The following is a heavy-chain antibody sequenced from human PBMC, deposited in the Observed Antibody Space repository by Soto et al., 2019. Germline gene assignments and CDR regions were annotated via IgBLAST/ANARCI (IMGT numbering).Heavy chain of an antibody. Sequence: GGSLRLSCAASGFTFSSYWMSWVRQAPGKGLEWVANIKQDGSEKYYVDSVKGRFTISRDNAKNSLYLQMNSLRAEDTAVYYCARAMPTYSGYDRRRDDAFDIWGQGTMVTVSS. D-gene: IGHD5-12*01. V-gene: IGHV3-7*01. J-gene: IGHJ3*02. CDR1: GFTFSSYW. CDR3: ARAMPTYSGYDRRRDDAFDI. CDR2: IKQDGSEK.